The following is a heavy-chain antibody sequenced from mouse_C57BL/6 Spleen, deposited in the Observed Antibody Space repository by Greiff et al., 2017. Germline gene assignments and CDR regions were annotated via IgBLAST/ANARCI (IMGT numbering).Heavy chain of an antibody. CDR3: ARGLLTYYAMDY. V-gene: IGHV1-55*01. J-gene: IGHJ4*01. D-gene: IGHD2-3*01. CDR2: IYPGSGST. Sequence: QVQLQQPGAELVKPGASVKMSCKASGYTFTSYWITWVKQRPGQGLEWIGDIYPGSGSTNYNEKFKSKATLTVDTSSSTAYMQLSSLTSEDAAVYDCARGLLTYYAMDYWGQGTSVTVSS. CDR1: GYTFTSYW.